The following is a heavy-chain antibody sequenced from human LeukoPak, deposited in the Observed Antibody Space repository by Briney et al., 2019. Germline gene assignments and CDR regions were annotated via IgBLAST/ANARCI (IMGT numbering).Heavy chain of an antibody. J-gene: IGHJ3*02. V-gene: IGHV3-30*18. Sequence: GGSLRLSCAASGFTFSSYSMNWVRQAPGKGLEWVAVISYDGSNKYYADSVKGRFTISRDNSKNTLYLQMNSLRAEDTAVYYCANSAFDIWGQGTMVTVSS. CDR2: ISYDGSNK. CDR3: ANSAFDI. CDR1: GFTFSSYS.